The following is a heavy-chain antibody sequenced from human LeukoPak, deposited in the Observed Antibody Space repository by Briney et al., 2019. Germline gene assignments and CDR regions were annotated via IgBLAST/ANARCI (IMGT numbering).Heavy chain of an antibody. CDR1: GGTFSSYA. J-gene: IGHJ4*02. V-gene: IGHV1-69*13. Sequence: SVKVSCKASGGTFSSYAISWVRQAPGQGLEWMGGIIPIFGTANYAQKFQGRVTITADESTSTAYMELSSLRSEDTAVYYCASPSDYSYDYVWGSYRYQYYFDYWGQGTLVTVSS. CDR2: IIPIFGTA. D-gene: IGHD3-16*02. CDR3: ASPSDYSYDYVWGSYRYQYYFDY.